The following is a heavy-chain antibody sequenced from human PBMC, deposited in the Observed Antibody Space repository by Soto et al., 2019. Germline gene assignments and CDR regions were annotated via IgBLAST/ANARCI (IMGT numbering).Heavy chain of an antibody. J-gene: IGHJ6*02. Sequence: SETLSLTCNVSGGSISGYYWSWIRQAPGKGLEYIGYIYYRGSTNYNPSLKSRVTMSVDTSRNQFSLTLNSVTAADTAVYYCARQQLLPFYYSLDVWGQRTTVTVSS. CDR2: IYYRGST. D-gene: IGHD6-13*01. CDR3: ARQQLLPFYYSLDV. V-gene: IGHV4-59*01. CDR1: GGSISGYY.